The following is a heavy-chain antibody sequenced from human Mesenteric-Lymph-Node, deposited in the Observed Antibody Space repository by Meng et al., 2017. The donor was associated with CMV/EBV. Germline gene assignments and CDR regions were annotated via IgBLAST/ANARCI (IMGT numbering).Heavy chain of an antibody. D-gene: IGHD2-2*01. CDR3: ARGDCSSTSCFSSAYYYGMDV. CDR1: GYTFTSYD. CDR2: MNPNSGNT. V-gene: IGHV1-8*01. J-gene: IGHJ6*02. Sequence: ASVKVSCKASGYTFTSYDINWVRQATGQGLEWMGWMNPNSGNTGYAQKFQGRVTMTRNTSISTAYMELNSLRSEDTAVYYCARGDCSSTSCFSSAYYYGMDVWGQGTTVTVSS.